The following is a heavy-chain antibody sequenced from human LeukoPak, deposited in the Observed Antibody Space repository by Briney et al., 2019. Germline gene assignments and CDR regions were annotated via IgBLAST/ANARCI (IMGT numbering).Heavy chain of an antibody. CDR3: ARDDCSSISCYHNWFDP. CDR2: IKQDGSGK. CDR1: GFTFSSYR. Sequence: GGSLRLSCAASGFTFSSYRMSWVRQAPGKGLEWVANIKQDGSGKYYVDSVKGRFTISRDNAKNSLYLQMNSLRAEDTAVYYCARDDCSSISCYHNWFDPWGQGTLVTVSS. V-gene: IGHV3-7*01. D-gene: IGHD2-2*01. J-gene: IGHJ5*02.